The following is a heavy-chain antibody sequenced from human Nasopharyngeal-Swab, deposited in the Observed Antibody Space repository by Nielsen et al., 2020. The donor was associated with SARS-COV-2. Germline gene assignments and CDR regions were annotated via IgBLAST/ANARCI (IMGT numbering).Heavy chain of an antibody. CDR1: GYTLTELS. Sequence: ASVKVSCKVSGYTLTELSMHWVRQAPGKGLEWMGGFDPEDGETIYAQKFQGRVTMTTDTSTSTAYMELRSLRSDDTAVYYCARAPGEYCSGGSCRFDYWGQGTLVTVSS. J-gene: IGHJ4*02. CDR2: FDPEDGET. CDR3: ARAPGEYCSGGSCRFDY. D-gene: IGHD2-15*01. V-gene: IGHV1-24*01.